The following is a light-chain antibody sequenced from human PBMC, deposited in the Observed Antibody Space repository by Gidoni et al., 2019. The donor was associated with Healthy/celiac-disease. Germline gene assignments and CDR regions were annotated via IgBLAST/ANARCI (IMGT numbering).Light chain of an antibody. CDR2: AAS. CDR1: QSISSY. V-gene: IGKV1-39*01. J-gene: IGKJ1*01. Sequence: DIQMTQSPSSLSASVGDRVTITCRASQSISSYLNWYQQKPGKVPKLLIYAASSLQSGVPSKFSGSGSGTDFPLTISSLQPEDFATYYCQQSYSTPQTFGQGTKVEIK. CDR3: QQSYSTPQT.